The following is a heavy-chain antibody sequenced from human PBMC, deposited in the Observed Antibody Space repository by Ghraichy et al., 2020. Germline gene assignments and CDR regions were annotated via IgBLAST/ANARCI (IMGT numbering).Heavy chain of an antibody. D-gene: IGHD1-26*01. J-gene: IGHJ4*02. Sequence: SETLSLTCTVSGGSISSNVDYWGWIRQPPGKGLEWIGSIFYSGSTSYNPSLKSRVTISVDTSKNQFSLKLSSVTAADTAVYYCARHSGKYYPGNYWGQGTLVTVSS. V-gene: IGHV4-39*01. CDR2: IFYSGST. CDR1: GGSISSNVDY. CDR3: ARHSGKYYPGNY.